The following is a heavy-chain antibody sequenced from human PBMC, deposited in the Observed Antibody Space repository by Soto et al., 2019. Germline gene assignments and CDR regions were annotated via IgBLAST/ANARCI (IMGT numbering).Heavy chain of an antibody. V-gene: IGHV5-51*01. D-gene: IGHD6-19*01. Sequence: GESLKFSCKGSGYNFITNWIGWGRQRRGKGLEWMGIIYPGDSDSKYSPYFQGRVTMSVDKSTGTAYLQWNSLKASDTATYYCARHQGSPGYYYGLDVWGQGTTVTVS. CDR2: IYPGDSDS. CDR1: GYNFITNW. CDR3: ARHQGSPGYYYGLDV. J-gene: IGHJ6*02.